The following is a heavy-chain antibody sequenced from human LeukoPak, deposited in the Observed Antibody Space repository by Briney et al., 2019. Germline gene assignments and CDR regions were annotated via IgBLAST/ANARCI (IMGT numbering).Heavy chain of an antibody. CDR1: GFTVSSNY. Sequence: GGSLRLSRAASGFTVSSNYMSWVRQAPGKGLEWVSVIYSGGSTYYADSVKGRFTISRDNSKNTLYLQMNSLRAEDTAVYYCARGSSRYYFDYWGQGTLVTVSS. CDR2: IYSGGST. J-gene: IGHJ4*02. CDR3: ARGSSRYYFDY. D-gene: IGHD6-13*01. V-gene: IGHV3-53*01.